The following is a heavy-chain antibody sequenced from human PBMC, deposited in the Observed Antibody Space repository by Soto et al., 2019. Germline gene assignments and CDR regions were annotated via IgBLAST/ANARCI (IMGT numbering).Heavy chain of an antibody. V-gene: IGHV3-23*01. J-gene: IGHJ4*02. CDR2: LSGSGTST. D-gene: IGHD6-19*01. Sequence: VEFLRLSCAACGFSFVKYAMNLVRQAPGKWVEGVSGLSGSGTSTYYADSVKGRFTISRDNPRDTLFLQMNSLTADDTAVYYCPKKTTKGGWFIRFDSWAEGAMDTDSS. CDR1: GFSFVKYA. CDR3: PKKTTKGGWFIRFDS.